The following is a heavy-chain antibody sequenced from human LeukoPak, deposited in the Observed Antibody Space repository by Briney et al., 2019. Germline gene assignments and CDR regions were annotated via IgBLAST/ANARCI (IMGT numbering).Heavy chain of an antibody. CDR1: PDSISSNHYY. J-gene: IGHJ4*02. CDR3: VRTDYDGTFDR. CDR2: ITYGGST. V-gene: IGHV4-39*01. D-gene: IGHD4-23*01. Sequence: SETRSPTCTVSPDSISSNHYYCGWVRQPPGKGLEWIGSITYGGSTYYNPSLGNRVTMSVDTSKTQFSLELISVTAADTAVYFCVRTDYDGTFDRWGQGTLVTVSS.